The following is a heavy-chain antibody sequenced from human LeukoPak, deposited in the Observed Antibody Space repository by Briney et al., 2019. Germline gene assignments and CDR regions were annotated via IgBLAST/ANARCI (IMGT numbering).Heavy chain of an antibody. V-gene: IGHV4-59*01. CDR1: GGSISSYY. J-gene: IGHJ4*02. Sequence: SETLSLTCTVSGGSISSYYWSWIRQPPGKGLEWIGYIYYSGSTNYNPSLKSRVTISVDTSKNQFSLKLSSVTAADTAVYYCARAGRGGYADYWGQGTLVTVSS. D-gene: IGHD3-22*01. CDR2: IYYSGST. CDR3: ARAGRGGYADY.